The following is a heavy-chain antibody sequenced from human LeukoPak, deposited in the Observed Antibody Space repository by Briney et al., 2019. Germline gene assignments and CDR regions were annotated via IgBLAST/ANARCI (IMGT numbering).Heavy chain of an antibody. CDR2: INPNSGGT. CDR3: ARSLRYCSGGGCYSLGY. J-gene: IGHJ4*02. V-gene: IGHV1-2*02. CDR1: GYTFTGYY. Sequence: GGPVKVSCKASGYTFTGYYMHWVQQAPGQGLEWMGWINPNSGGTNYAQKFQGRVTMTGDTSVSTAYMELSSLRSDDTAVYYCARSLRYCSGGGCYSLGYWGQGTLVTVSS. D-gene: IGHD2-15*01.